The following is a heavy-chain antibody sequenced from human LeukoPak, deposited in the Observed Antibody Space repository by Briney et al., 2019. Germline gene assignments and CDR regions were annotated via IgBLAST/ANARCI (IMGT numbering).Heavy chain of an antibody. J-gene: IGHJ4*02. Sequence: GGALRLSCAASGFTFSSYAMSGLRQAPGKEREGVSAISGSGGSTYYADSVKGRFTISRDNSKNTLYLQMNSLRAEDTAVYYCAKEGVSTGTRRGPGDYWGQGTLVTVSS. V-gene: IGHV3-23*01. D-gene: IGHD1-7*01. CDR3: AKEGVSTGTRRGPGDY. CDR2: ISGSGGST. CDR1: GFTFSSYA.